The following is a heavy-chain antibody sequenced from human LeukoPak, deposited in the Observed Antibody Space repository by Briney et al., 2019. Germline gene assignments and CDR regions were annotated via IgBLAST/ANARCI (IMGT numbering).Heavy chain of an antibody. CDR1: RSTFSGYA. J-gene: IGHJ6*03. Sequence: PGRSLRLSCAASRSTFSGYAMNWVRQAPGKGLEWVSRISGSDGSTYYTDSVKGRFTISRDNSKNTLYLQMNSLRADDTAVYYCARRYYYMDVWGKGTTVTVSS. CDR2: ISGSDGST. CDR3: ARRYYYMDV. V-gene: IGHV3-23*01.